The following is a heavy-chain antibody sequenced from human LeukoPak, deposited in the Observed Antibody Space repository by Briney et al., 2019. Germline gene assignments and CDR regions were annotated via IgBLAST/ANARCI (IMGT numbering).Heavy chain of an antibody. CDR3: ARDRVAAASPFDY. J-gene: IGHJ4*02. CDR2: VYSGGST. D-gene: IGHD6-13*01. CDR1: GFTVSSYY. Sequence: GVRRLSCAASGFTVSSYYMSWVRQAPGKGLEWVSVVYSGGSTYYADAVKGRFTISRDNSKNTLYLQMNSLRAEDTAVYFCARDRVAAASPFDYWGQGTLVAVPS. V-gene: IGHV3-66*01.